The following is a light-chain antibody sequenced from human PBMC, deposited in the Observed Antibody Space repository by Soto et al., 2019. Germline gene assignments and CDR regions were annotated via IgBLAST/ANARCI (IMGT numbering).Light chain of an antibody. V-gene: IGLV4-69*01. CDR2: LNSDGSH. Sequence: QLVLTQSPSASASLGASVKLTCTLSSGHISYAIAWHQQQPEKDPRYLMKLNSDGSHSKGDGIPDRFSGSSSGAECYLTISSLQSEDEADYYSQTWGTGIQVFGGGTKLTVL. J-gene: IGLJ2*01. CDR3: QTWGTGIQV. CDR1: SGHISYA.